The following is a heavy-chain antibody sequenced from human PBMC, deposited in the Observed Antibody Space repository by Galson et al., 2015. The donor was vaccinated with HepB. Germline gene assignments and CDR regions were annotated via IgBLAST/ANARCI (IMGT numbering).Heavy chain of an antibody. CDR2: VGGGGGST. J-gene: IGHJ4*02. Sequence: SLRLSCAASGFTISGYAMTWVRQAPGKGLEWVPGVGGGGGSTYYADSVKGRFTISRDNSKNTLYLRMNSLRAEDTAVYYCAKAVYQLLYGASFDFWGQGTLVPVSS. V-gene: IGHV3-23*01. CDR3: AKAVYQLLYGASFDF. D-gene: IGHD2-2*02. CDR1: GFTISGYA.